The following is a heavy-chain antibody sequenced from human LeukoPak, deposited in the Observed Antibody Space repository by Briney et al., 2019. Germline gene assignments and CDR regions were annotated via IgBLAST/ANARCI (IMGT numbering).Heavy chain of an antibody. CDR2: INSDGSST. CDR3: ARVRYCSSTSCYPYFDY. D-gene: IGHD2-2*01. V-gene: IGHV3-74*01. J-gene: IGHJ4*02. Sequence: PGGSLRLSCAASGFTFSSYWMHWVRQAPGKGLVWVSRINSDGSSTTYADSVKGRFTISRDNAKNTLYLQMNTLRAEDTAVYYCARVRYCSSTSCYPYFDYWGQGTLVTVSS. CDR1: GFTFSSYW.